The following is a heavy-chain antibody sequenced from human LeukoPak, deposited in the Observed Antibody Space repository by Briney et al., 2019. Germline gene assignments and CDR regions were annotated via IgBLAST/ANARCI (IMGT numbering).Heavy chain of an antibody. D-gene: IGHD3-10*01. J-gene: IGHJ4*02. V-gene: IGHV3-30*04. Sequence: PGRSLRLSCAASGFTFSSYAMHWVRQAPGKGLEWVAVISYDGSNKYYADSVKGRFTISRDNSKNTLYLQMNSLRAEDTAVYYCARRMRYYYGSGSYYSHFDYWGQGTLVTVSS. CDR2: ISYDGSNK. CDR1: GFTFSSYA. CDR3: ARRMRYYYGSGSYYSHFDY.